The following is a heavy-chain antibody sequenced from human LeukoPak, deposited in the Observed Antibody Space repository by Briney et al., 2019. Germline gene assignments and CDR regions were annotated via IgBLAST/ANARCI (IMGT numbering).Heavy chain of an antibody. CDR1: GYTFTSYG. CDR2: ISAYNGNT. D-gene: IGHD2-15*01. J-gene: IGHJ3*02. CDR3: AGDLMEYCSGGSCWPPTNDAFDI. Sequence: ASVKVSCKASGYTFTSYGISWVRQAPGQGLEWMGWISAYNGNTNYAQKLQGRVTMTTDTSTSTAYMWLRSLRSDDTAVYYCAGDLMEYCSGGSCWPPTNDAFDIWGQGTMVTVSS. V-gene: IGHV1-18*01.